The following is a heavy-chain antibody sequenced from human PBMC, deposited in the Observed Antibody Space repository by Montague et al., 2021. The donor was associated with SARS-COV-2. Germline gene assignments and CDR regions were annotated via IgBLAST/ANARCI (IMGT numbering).Heavy chain of an antibody. CDR2: IWYDGSNK. CDR3: ARSSGFGELLYSDY. Sequence: RLSWSASGFTFNKYGMHWVRQAPGKGLEWVAVIWYDGSNKYYVDSVEGRFTISRDNSKNTLYLQMSSLRVEDTAVYYCARSSGFGELLYSDYWGRGTLVSVSS. CDR1: GFTFNKYG. V-gene: IGHV3-33*01. D-gene: IGHD3-10*01. J-gene: IGHJ4*02.